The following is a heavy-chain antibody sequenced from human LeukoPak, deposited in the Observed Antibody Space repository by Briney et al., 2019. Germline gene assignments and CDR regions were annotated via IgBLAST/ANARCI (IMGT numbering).Heavy chain of an antibody. V-gene: IGHV1-69*13. CDR1: GGTFSSYA. CDR3: ARFIRGTGTGDFDY. D-gene: IGHD7-27*01. J-gene: IGHJ4*02. CDR2: IIPIFGTA. Sequence: SVKVSCKASGGTFSSYAISWVRQAPGRGLEWMGGIIPIFGTANYAQKFQGRVTITADESTSTAYMELSSLRSEDTAVYYCARFIRGTGTGDFDYWGQGTLVTVSS.